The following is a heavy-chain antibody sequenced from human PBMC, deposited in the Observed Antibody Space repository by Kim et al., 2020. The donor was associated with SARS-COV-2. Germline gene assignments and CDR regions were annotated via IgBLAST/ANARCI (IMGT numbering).Heavy chain of an antibody. Sequence: GRNTYYADSVKGRFSISRDISKNTVYLQMNSLRGEDTAVYYCARTHYADWGQGTLVTVSS. V-gene: IGHV3-66*01. D-gene: IGHD4-17*01. CDR3: ARTHYAD. J-gene: IGHJ4*02. CDR2: GRNT.